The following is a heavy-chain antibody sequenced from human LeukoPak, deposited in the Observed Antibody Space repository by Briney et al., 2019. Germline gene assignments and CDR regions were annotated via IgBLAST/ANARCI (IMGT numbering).Heavy chain of an antibody. J-gene: IGHJ4*02. CDR1: GFSFSSYE. Sequence: GGPLRLSCAASGFSFSSYEMNWVRQAPGKGLEWVAFISGRGTTLYYADSVQGRFTISRDSAKNSLYLQMNSLRAEDTVVYFCAREAYTYAFDYWGQGTLVTVSS. CDR3: AREAYTYAFDY. V-gene: IGHV3-48*03. CDR2: ISGRGTTL. D-gene: IGHD5-18*01.